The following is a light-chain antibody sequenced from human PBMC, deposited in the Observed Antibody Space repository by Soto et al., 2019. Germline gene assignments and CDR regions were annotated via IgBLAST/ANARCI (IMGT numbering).Light chain of an antibody. CDR3: QQYTT. J-gene: IGKJ1*01. CDR2: DAS. CDR1: QSISSW. V-gene: IGKV1-5*01. Sequence: DIQMTQSPSTLSASVGDRVTITCRASQSISSWLAWYQQKPGKAPKLLIYDASSLESGVPSRFSVSGSGTEFTLTISSLQPDDFATYYCQQYTTFGQGTKVEIK.